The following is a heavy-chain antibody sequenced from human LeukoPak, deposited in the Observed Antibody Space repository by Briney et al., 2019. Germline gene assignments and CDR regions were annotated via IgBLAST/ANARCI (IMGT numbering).Heavy chain of an antibody. CDR3: ERGVDVSRCNYADP. Sequence: GGSLRLSCAASGFTFSSFGMHWVRQAPGKGLEWVAVIWYDASNKYYADSVKGRFTISRDNSKNTLYLQMNSLRADDTAVYYCERGVDVSRCNYADPWGQGTLVIVSS. CDR2: IWYDASNK. J-gene: IGHJ5*02. V-gene: IGHV3-33*01. CDR1: GFTFSSFG. D-gene: IGHD1-7*01.